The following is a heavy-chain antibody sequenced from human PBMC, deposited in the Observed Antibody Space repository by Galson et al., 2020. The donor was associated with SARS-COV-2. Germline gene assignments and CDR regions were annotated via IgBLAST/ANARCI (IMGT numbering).Heavy chain of an antibody. J-gene: IGHJ6*03. D-gene: IGHD3-16*01. CDR1: GFTFSDYG. CDR3: AKDLSSPLGGETDCYNVDV. Sequence: GGSLRLSCAASGFTFSDYGIHWIRQAPGKGLEWVAFIRYDGSSKFYADAVKGRFTISRDNSKNTLYLQMNSLRAEDTAVYYCAKDLSSPLGGETDCYNVDVWGKGTTVTVSS. CDR2: IRYDGSSK. V-gene: IGHV3-30*02.